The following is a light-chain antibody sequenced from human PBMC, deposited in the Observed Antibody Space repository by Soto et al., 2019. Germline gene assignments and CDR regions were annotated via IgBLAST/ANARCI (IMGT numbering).Light chain of an antibody. V-gene: IGLV2-14*03. J-gene: IGLJ2*01. Sequence: QSALTQPASVSGSPGQSITISCTGTSSDVGTYNYVSWYQHHPGKAPKLMIYDVSNRPSGVSNRFSGSKSGNMASLTISGLQAEDEADYYCSSYTSSSTLLFGGGTKLTVL. CDR3: SSYTSSSTLL. CDR2: DVS. CDR1: SSDVGTYNY.